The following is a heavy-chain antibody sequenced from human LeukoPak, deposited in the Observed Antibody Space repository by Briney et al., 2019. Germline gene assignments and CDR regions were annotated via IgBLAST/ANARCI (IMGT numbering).Heavy chain of an antibody. J-gene: IGHJ4*02. CDR2: ISYDGSNK. CDR1: VFTFSSYS. CDR3: ASPIIAAAGTSLRQALDY. V-gene: IGHV3-30-3*01. Sequence: GGSLRLSCAASVFTFSSYSMHWVRQAPCKGLEWVAVISYDGSNKYYADSVKGRFTISRDNSKNTLYLQMNSLRAEDTAVYYCASPIIAAAGTSLRQALDYWGQGTLVTVSS. D-gene: IGHD6-13*01.